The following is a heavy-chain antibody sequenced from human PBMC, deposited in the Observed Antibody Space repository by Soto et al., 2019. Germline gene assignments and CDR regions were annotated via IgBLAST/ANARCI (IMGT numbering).Heavy chain of an antibody. D-gene: IGHD3-3*01. CDR3: ARDITIFGVVISSNYYGMDV. CDR1: GFTFSSYW. CDR2: IKQDGSEK. V-gene: IGHV3-7*05. J-gene: IGHJ6*02. Sequence: GGFLRLSCAASGFTFSSYWMSWVRQAPGKGLEWVANIKQDGSEKYYVDSVKGRFTISRDNAKNSLYLQMNSLRAEDTAVYYCARDITIFGVVISSNYYGMDVWGQGTTVTVSS.